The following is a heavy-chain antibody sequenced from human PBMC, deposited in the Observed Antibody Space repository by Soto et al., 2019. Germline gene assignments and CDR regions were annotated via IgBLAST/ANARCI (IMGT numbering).Heavy chain of an antibody. V-gene: IGHV3-30*18. CDR3: AKDPNYDNTGI. CDR1: GFPLSPYT. D-gene: IGHD3-22*01. J-gene: IGHJ3*02. CDR2: ISYDGNTK. Sequence: QAQLVESGEGGAHPGRSLRLSCPTSGFPLSPYTINWFRQAPGKGLESVAFISYDGNTKFYADSVKGRFTISRDDSKNTVYLQMDSLRTEDTAVYYCAKDPNYDNTGIWGQGTMVTVSS.